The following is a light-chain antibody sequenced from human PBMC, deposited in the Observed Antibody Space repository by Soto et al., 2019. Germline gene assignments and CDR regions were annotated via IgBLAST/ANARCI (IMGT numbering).Light chain of an antibody. J-gene: IGKJ4*01. Sequence: EIVLTQSPATLSLSPGERATLSCRASQSVSSYLAWYQQKAGQAPRLLIYDASNRATGIPARFSGSGSGTGFTLTISSLEPEDFAVYYCQRRTNWPPSLTFGGGTKVDI. V-gene: IGKV3-11*01. CDR2: DAS. CDR3: QRRTNWPPSLT. CDR1: QSVSSY.